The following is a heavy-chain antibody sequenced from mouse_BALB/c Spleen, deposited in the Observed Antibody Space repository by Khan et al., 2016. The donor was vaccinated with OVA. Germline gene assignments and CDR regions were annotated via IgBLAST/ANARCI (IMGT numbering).Heavy chain of an antibody. J-gene: IGHJ2*01. CDR3: ARGNYYGYYFDY. CDR2: ISYSGVT. Sequence: EVQLQESGPGLVKPSQSLSLSCTITGYSITSGYAWNWIRQFPGNKPEWMGYISYSGVTSYTPSLKSRISITRDTSKNQFFLQLTSVTTEDTATYYCARGNYYGYYFDYWGQGTTLTVSS. CDR1: GYSITSGYA. D-gene: IGHD1-1*01. V-gene: IGHV3-2*02.